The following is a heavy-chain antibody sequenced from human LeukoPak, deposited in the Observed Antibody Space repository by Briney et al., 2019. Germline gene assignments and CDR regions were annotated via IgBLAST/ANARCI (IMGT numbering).Heavy chain of an antibody. Sequence: GGSLRLSCAASGFTFDDYAMHWVRQAPGKGLEWVPGINWNSNTIDYADSVKGRFTISRDNAKNSLYPQMNNLRAEDTALYYCAKGPFDWFSYLDYWGQGTLVTVSS. CDR1: GFTFDDYA. CDR3: AKGPFDWFSYLDY. CDR2: INWNSNTI. J-gene: IGHJ4*02. D-gene: IGHD3-9*01. V-gene: IGHV3-9*01.